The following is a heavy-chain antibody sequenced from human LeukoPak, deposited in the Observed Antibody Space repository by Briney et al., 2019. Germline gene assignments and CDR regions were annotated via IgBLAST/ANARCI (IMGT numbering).Heavy chain of an antibody. CDR3: SRGWYCSSTSCYIDY. CDR2: ISGSAGST. D-gene: IGHD2-2*02. J-gene: IGHJ4*02. Sequence: GGSLRLSCVTSGLTFSSYAMGWVRQAPGKGLEWVSGISGSAGSTYYADSVKGRFTISRDNSKNTLYLQMNSLRAEDTAVYYSSRGWYCSSTSCYIDYWGQGTLVTVSS. CDR1: GLTFSSYA. V-gene: IGHV3-23*01.